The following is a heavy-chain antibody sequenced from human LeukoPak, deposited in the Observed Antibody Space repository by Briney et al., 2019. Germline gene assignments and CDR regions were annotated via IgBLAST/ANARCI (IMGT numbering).Heavy chain of an antibody. D-gene: IGHD3-10*01. CDR2: ISSSSSTI. J-gene: IGHJ4*02. Sequence: GGSLRLSCAASGFTFSSYGMHWVRQAPGKGLEWVSYISSSSSTIYYADSVKGRFTISRDNAKNSLYLQMNGLRAEDTAVYYCARGLKGYGSGSYYIGHSLDYWGQGTLVTVSS. V-gene: IGHV3-48*01. CDR1: GFTFSSYG. CDR3: ARGLKGYGSGSYYIGHSLDY.